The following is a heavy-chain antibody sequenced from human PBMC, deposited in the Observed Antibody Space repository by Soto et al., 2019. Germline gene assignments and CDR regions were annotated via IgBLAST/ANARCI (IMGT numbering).Heavy chain of an antibody. D-gene: IGHD3-9*01. CDR1: GYTFTSYG. J-gene: IGHJ4*02. V-gene: IGHV1-18*01. CDR3: ARDKIERYFDWGIDY. Sequence: GASVKVSCKASGYTFTSYGISWVRQAPGQGLEWMGWISAYNGNTNYAQKLQGRVTMTTDTSTSTAYMELRSLRSDDTAVYYCARDKIERYFDWGIDYWGQGTLVTVSS. CDR2: ISAYNGNT.